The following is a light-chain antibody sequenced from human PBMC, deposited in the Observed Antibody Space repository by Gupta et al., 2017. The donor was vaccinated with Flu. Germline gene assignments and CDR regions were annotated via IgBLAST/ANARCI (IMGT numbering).Light chain of an antibody. J-gene: IGKJ3*01. CDR2: DAS. CDR3: LQRTSWPRFA. Sequence: ERATITCRTGQNVAESLAWYQQKPGRDPRHLLFDASKRAAGIPDRFSASRSGTEFSIPTTKLEHADYAVYYCLQRTSWPRFAFGPGTKV. CDR1: QNVAES. V-gene: IGKV3-11*01.